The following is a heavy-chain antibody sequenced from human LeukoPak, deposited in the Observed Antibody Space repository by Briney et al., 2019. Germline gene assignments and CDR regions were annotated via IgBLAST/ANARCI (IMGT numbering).Heavy chain of an antibody. V-gene: IGHV4-61*02. CDR2: IYTSGST. CDR3: ARAVYGDYEVGYYYYMDV. J-gene: IGHJ6*03. D-gene: IGHD4-17*01. CDR1: GGSISSGSYY. Sequence: SETLSLTCTVSGGSISSGSYYWSWIRQPAGKGLEWIGRIYTSGSTYYNPSLKSRVTISVDTSKNQFSLKLSSVTAADTAVYYCARAVYGDYEVGYYYYMDVWGKGTTVTVSS.